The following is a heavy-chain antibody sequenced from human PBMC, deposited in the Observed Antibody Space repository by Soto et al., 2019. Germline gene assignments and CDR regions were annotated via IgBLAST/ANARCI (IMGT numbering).Heavy chain of an antibody. J-gene: IGHJ4*02. CDR3: ARGGYDTSGQTFIGWGPDC. CDR2: RYYSGNT. CDR1: GVSITSGSYY. Sequence: HVQLQESGPGPVTPSQTLSLSCTVSGVSITSGSYYWTWVRQSPAKGLEWIGYRYYSGNTHYSPSLNGRATISVDTSNNQFSLKLTSVTAADTAVYYCARGGYDTSGQTFIGWGPDCWGQGTLVTVSS. V-gene: IGHV4-30-4*01. D-gene: IGHD3-22*01.